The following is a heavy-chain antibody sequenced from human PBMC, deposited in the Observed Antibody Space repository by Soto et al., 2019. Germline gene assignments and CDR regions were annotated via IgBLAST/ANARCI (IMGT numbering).Heavy chain of an antibody. J-gene: IGHJ4*02. CDR2: LSFDGSNE. CDR1: GFTFSNYA. D-gene: IGHD2-15*01. V-gene: IGHV3-30-3*01. CDR3: AKDPGVGYCSGGSCYVPDF. Sequence: QVHLVDSGGGVVQPGRSLRLSCAASGFTFSNYAMHWVRQAPGKGLEWVALLSFDGSNEYYADSVKGRFTISRDNTNNMLFLQINSLRPEDTAFYYCAKDPGVGYCSGGSCYVPDFWGQGTLVTVYS.